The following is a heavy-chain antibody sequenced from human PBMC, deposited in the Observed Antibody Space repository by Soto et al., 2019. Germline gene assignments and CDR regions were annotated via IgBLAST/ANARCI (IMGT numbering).Heavy chain of an antibody. CDR3: ARNPRMGYCSSTSCYDFYYYYGMDV. CDR2: IYYSGST. CDR1: GGSISSCDYY. D-gene: IGHD2-2*01. V-gene: IGHV4-30-4*01. Sequence: SETLSLTCTVSGGSISSCDYYWSWIRQPPGKGLEWIGYIYYSGSTYYNPSLKSRVTISVDTSKNQFSLKLSSVTAADTAVYYCARNPRMGYCSSTSCYDFYYYYGMDVWGQGTTVTVSS. J-gene: IGHJ6*02.